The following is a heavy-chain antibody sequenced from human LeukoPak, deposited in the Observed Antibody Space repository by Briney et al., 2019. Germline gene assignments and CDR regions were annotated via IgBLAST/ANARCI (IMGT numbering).Heavy chain of an antibody. D-gene: IGHD3-10*01. Sequence: PGGSLRLSCAASGFTFSSYAMHWVRQAPGKGLEWVSAISYDGSNKYYADSVKGRFTISRDNSKNTLYLQMNSLRAEETAVYYCARAYEVRGVPYYGMDVWGQGTTVTVSS. CDR2: ISYDGSNK. J-gene: IGHJ6*02. CDR3: ARAYEVRGVPYYGMDV. CDR1: GFTFSSYA. V-gene: IGHV3-30-3*01.